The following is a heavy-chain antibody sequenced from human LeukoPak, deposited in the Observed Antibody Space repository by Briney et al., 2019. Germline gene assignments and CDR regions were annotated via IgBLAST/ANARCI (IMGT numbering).Heavy chain of an antibody. CDR3: TSPFSDY. CDR1: GFTLSNAW. Sequence: GGSLRLSCAASGFTLSNAWMTWVRQGPGKGLEWVGRIKSKTDGGTADYVAPVKGRFTISRDDSKNTLYLQMNSLKTEDTAVYYCTSPFSDYWGQGTLVTVSS. V-gene: IGHV3-15*01. CDR2: IKSKTDGGTA. D-gene: IGHD3-3*02. J-gene: IGHJ4*02.